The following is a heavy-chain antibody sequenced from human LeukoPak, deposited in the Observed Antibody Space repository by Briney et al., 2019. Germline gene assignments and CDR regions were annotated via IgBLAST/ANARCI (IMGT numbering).Heavy chain of an antibody. CDR2: ISGSGGST. Sequence: GGSLRLSCAASGFTFSSYAMSWVRQAPGKGLEGVSAISGSGGSTYYADSVKGRFTISRDNSKNTLYLQMNSLRAEDTAVYYCARDLGAVGDYYFDYWGHGTLVTVAS. CDR3: ARDLGAVGDYYFDY. CDR1: GFTFSSYA. D-gene: IGHD6-19*01. V-gene: IGHV3-23*01. J-gene: IGHJ4*01.